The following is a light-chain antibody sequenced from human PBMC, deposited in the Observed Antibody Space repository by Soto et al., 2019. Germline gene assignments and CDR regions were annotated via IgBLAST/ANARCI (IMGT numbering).Light chain of an antibody. J-gene: IGLJ3*02. Sequence: QAVVTQEPSVTVSPGGTVTLTCDSSTGPVTSGRYPYWFQQKPGQAPRTLIYDTSLKYSWTPARFSGSLLRGKAALTLSGARPEDEADYYCLLSYSGGRVFCGGTKVTVL. CDR1: TGPVTSGRY. V-gene: IGLV7-46*01. CDR2: DTS. CDR3: LLSYSGGRV.